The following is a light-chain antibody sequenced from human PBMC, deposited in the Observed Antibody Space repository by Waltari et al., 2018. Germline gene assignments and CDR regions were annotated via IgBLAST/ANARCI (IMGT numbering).Light chain of an antibody. V-gene: IGKV1-39*01. Sequence: DIQMTQSPSSLSASVGDRVTITCRASQSISSYLNSYLNWYQQKPGKAPTLLIYAASSLQSGVPSRFSGSGSGTDFTLTISSLQPEDFGTYYCQQSYNTPRTFGQGTKLEIK. CDR1: QSISSY. J-gene: IGKJ2*01. CDR2: AAS. CDR3: QQSYNTPRT.